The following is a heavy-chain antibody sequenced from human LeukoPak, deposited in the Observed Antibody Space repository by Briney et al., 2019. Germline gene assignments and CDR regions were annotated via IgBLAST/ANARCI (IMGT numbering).Heavy chain of an antibody. CDR3: ARRYSNYFFDY. Sequence: ETLSLTCAVSGYSISSGYYWAWIRQPPGKGLEWIGNIYHSGSTYYNPSLKSRVTISVDTSKNQFSLKLSSVTAADTAVYYCARRYSNYFFDYWGQGTLVTVSS. CDR2: IYHSGST. CDR1: GYSISSGYY. J-gene: IGHJ4*02. V-gene: IGHV4-38-2*01. D-gene: IGHD4-11*01.